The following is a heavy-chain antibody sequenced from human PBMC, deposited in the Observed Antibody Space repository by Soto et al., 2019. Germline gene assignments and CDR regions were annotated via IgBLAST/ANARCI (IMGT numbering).Heavy chain of an antibody. CDR3: ARGDRGGSGSPASYYYSGLDV. D-gene: IGHD3-10*01. J-gene: IGHJ6*02. Sequence: DVQLLESGGHLVQPGGSLRLSCAASGFTFSSYAMSWVRQAPGKGLEWVSSVSAGGDMTYYSDSVKGRLTIARDKSNNALFLQMNSLRIENTALYYCARGDRGGSGSPASYYYSGLDVWGQGTTVTVS. CDR1: GFTFSSYA. CDR2: VSAGGDMT. V-gene: IGHV3-23*01.